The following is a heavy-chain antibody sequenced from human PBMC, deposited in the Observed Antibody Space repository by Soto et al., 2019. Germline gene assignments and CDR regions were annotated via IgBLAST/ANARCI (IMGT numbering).Heavy chain of an antibody. J-gene: IGHJ5*02. Sequence: PSETLSLTCTVSYGSISSISYYCNWIPQPPGKGLEWVASTYQSVSTYYNPSLESRLTISIDTSKNKFSLKLASVTAADAAVYYCARRGIHENICFEPWGQGTMVTVSS. CDR1: YGSISSISYY. D-gene: IGHD6-13*01. CDR3: ARRGIHENICFEP. CDR2: TYQSVST. V-gene: IGHV4-39*01.